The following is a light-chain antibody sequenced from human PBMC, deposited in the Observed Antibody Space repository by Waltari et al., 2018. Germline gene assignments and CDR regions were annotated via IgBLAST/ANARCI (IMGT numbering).Light chain of an antibody. CDR1: QSVSRF. J-gene: IGKJ1*01. CDR3: QKYDRLPAT. Sequence: EIVLTQSPGTLSLSPGERGTLSCRASQSVSRFLAWYQQIPGQPPRLLIDGASTRATGIPDRFSGSGSGTDFSLTISRLQPEDFAVYYCQKYDRLPATFGQGTKVEIK. CDR2: GAS. V-gene: IGKV3-20*01.